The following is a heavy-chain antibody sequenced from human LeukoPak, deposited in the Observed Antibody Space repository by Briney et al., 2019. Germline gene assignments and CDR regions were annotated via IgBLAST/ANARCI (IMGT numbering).Heavy chain of an antibody. CDR1: GGSIDSTNW. Sequence: SSETLSLTCDVSGGSIDSTNWWNWVRQPPGKGLEWIGEIHHDGRINYNPSLKSRVTLSVDKSKNQFSLRLNSVTAADTAMYYCARSHDHLWGNYPDYWGQGTLVTVSS. V-gene: IGHV4/OR15-8*01. CDR3: ARSHDHLWGNYPDY. J-gene: IGHJ4*02. D-gene: IGHD3-16*02. CDR2: IHHDGRI.